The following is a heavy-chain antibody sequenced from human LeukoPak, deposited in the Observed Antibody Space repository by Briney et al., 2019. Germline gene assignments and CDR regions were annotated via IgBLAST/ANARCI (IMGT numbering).Heavy chain of an antibody. CDR1: GFTFSSYA. CDR2: ISGSGGST. CDR3: AKYSVGLLVSAHYYYYGMDV. Sequence: PGGSLRLSCAASGFTFSSYAMSWVRQAPGKGLEWVSAISGSGGSTYYADSVKGRFTISRDNSKNTLYLQMNSLRAEDTAVYYCAKYSVGLLVSAHYYYYGMDVWGQGTTVTVSS. D-gene: IGHD5-18*01. V-gene: IGHV3-23*01. J-gene: IGHJ6*02.